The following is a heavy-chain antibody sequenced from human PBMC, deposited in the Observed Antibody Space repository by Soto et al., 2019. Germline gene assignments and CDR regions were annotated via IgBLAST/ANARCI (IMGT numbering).Heavy chain of an antibody. CDR2: MNPNSGNT. V-gene: IGHV1-8*01. CDR1: GYTFTSYD. Sequence: ASVKVSCKASGYTFTSYDINWVRQATGQGREWMGWMNPNSGNTGYAQKFQGRVTMTRNTTISTAYMELSSLSSEDIALSYSETGRFYYYYGLDVWGQGTTVTVSS. CDR3: ETGRFYYYYGLDV. J-gene: IGHJ6*02.